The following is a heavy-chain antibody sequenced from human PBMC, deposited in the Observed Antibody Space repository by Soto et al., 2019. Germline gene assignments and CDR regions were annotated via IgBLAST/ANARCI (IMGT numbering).Heavy chain of an antibody. CDR2: IYPSDSDT. Sequence: GESLKISCKGSVYNFAGYWIAWVRQMPGKGLELMGIIYPSDSDTRYRPSFQGQVTISADKSISSAYLQWSNLRASDTAMYYCARGGVSTRTFDYWGQGTPVTVSS. CDR3: ARGGVSTRTFDY. J-gene: IGHJ4*02. D-gene: IGHD3-3*01. CDR1: VYNFAGYW. V-gene: IGHV5-51*01.